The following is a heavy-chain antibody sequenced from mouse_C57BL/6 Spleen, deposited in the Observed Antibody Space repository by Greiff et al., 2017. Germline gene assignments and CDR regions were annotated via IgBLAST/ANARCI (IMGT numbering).Heavy chain of an antibody. J-gene: IGHJ3*01. V-gene: IGHV1-82*01. CDR3: APIYYYYDGFAY. CDR1: GYAFRSSW. Sequence: VKLVESGPELVKPGASVKISCKASGYAFRSSWMNWVKQRPGKGLEWIGRIYPGDGDTNYNGKFKGKATLTADKSSSTAYMQRSRLTSEYSAVYFLAPIYYYYDGFAYWGQGTLVTVSA. CDR2: IYPGDGDT. D-gene: IGHD2-4*01.